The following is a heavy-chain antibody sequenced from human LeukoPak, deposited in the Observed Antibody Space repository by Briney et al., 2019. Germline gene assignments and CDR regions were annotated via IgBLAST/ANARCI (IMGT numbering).Heavy chain of an antibody. J-gene: IGHJ4*02. V-gene: IGHV3-30*18. CDR2: ISYDGSNK. D-gene: IGHD3-16*01. CDR1: GFTFSNYG. Sequence: GGSLRLSRAASGFTFSNYGIHWVRQAPGKGLEWVAGISYDGSNKYYADSVKGRFTISRDKSKSTLYLQMNSLKAEDTAVYYCAKDHVFMITFGGVIDYWGQGTLVTVSS. CDR3: AKDHVFMITFGGVIDY.